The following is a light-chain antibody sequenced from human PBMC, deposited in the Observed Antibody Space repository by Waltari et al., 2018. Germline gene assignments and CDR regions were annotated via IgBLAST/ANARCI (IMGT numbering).Light chain of an antibody. Sequence: EIVLTQSPATLSLSPGERATLSCRASQSVAKSSFAWYQQKPGQAPRLLIFGAINRAAGIPDRFSGCGSGTFFTLTISGLEPEDFAVYYCQHYGISAPTTFGPGTRVDL. V-gene: IGKV3-20*01. J-gene: IGKJ3*01. CDR1: QSVAKSS. CDR2: GAI. CDR3: QHYGISAPTT.